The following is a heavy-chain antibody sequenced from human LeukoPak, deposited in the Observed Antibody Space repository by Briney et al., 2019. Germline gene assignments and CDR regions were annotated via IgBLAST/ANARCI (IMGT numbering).Heavy chain of an antibody. CDR1: EFTFSIYA. D-gene: IGHD3-22*01. V-gene: IGHV3-23*01. CDR2: ITSAGEST. J-gene: IGHJ4*02. CDR3: ARDRPNYYGTNGRYYRRDGDY. Sequence: PGGSLRLSCAASEFTFSIYAMSWVRQAPGKGLEWVSSITSAGESTYYAGSVKGRFTISRDNSRNTLHLQMNSLRVEDTAIYYCARDRPNYYGTNGRYYRRDGDYWGQGTLVTVSS.